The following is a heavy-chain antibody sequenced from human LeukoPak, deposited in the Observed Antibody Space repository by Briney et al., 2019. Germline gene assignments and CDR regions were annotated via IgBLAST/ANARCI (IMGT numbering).Heavy chain of an antibody. J-gene: IGHJ4*02. V-gene: IGHV3-21*01. CDR3: ASSPDQTLWFGELHPH. D-gene: IGHD3-10*01. CDR1: GFTFSHYH. Sequence: GGSLRLSCAASGFTFSHYHINWVRQAPGKGLEWVSSISSSGTFIYYADSLRGRFTISRDNAKNSLYLQMSSLRAEDTAVYYCASSPDQTLWFGELHPHWGQGTLVTVSS. CDR2: ISSSGTFI.